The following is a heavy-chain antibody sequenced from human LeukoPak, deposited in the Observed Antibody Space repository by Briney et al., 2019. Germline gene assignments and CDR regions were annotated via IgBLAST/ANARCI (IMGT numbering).Heavy chain of an antibody. CDR2: IYPGDSDT. D-gene: IGHD6-13*01. J-gene: IGHJ4*02. Sequence: GESLKISCKGSGYSFTSYWIGWVRQMPGKGLEWMGIIYPGDSDTRYSPSFQGRATISADTSISTAYLQWSSLKASDTAMYYCARLNAGTEAYYFDYWGQGTLVTVSS. CDR1: GYSFTSYW. V-gene: IGHV5-51*01. CDR3: ARLNAGTEAYYFDY.